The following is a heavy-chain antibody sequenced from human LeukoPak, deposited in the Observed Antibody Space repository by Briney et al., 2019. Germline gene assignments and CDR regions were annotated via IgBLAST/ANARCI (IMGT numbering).Heavy chain of an antibody. Sequence: SETLSLTCAVYGGSFSGYYWSWIRQPPGKGLEWIGEINHSGSTNYNPSLKSRVTISVDTSKNQFSLKLSSVTAADTAVYYCARHQTHSGYASPWWDYYYYMDVWGKGTTATISS. V-gene: IGHV4-34*01. J-gene: IGHJ6*03. CDR2: INHSGST. D-gene: IGHD5-12*01. CDR1: GGSFSGYY. CDR3: ARHQTHSGYASPWWDYYYYMDV.